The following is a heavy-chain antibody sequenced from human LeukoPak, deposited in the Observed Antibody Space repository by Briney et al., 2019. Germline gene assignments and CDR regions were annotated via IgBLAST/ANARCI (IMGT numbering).Heavy chain of an antibody. CDR3: SGYNWFDP. CDR1: GFTFSANA. J-gene: IGHJ5*02. CDR2: ITSSSSNT. V-gene: IGHV3-21*01. Sequence: GGSLKLSGPAPGFTFSANAWNGFGQPTGRGLEWVSAITSSSSNTYYADSVKGRFTISRDNAKNSLYLQMNSLRAEDTAVYYCSGYNWFDPWGQGTLVTVSS.